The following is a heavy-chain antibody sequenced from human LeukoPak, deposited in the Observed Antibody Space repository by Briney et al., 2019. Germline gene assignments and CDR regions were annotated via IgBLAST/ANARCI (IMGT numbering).Heavy chain of an antibody. V-gene: IGHV3-72*01. CDR2: TRNKANSYTT. CDR3: TTTVKVGAKAGGYYFDY. D-gene: IGHD1-26*01. Sequence: GGSLRLSCAASGFTFSDHYMDWVRQAPGKGLEWVGRTRNKANSYTTEYAASVKGRFTISRDDSRNTLYLQMNSLKTEDTAVYYCTTTVKVGAKAGGYYFDYWGQGTLVTVSS. CDR1: GFTFSDHY. J-gene: IGHJ4*02.